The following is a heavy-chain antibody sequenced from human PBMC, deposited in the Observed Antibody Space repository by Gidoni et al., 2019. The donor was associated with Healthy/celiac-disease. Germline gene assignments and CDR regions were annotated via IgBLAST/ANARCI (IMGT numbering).Heavy chain of an antibody. CDR3: AKGTSRVVVAATYFDY. CDR1: GFTFSSYG. D-gene: IGHD2-15*01. CDR2: ISYDGSNK. V-gene: IGHV3-30*18. J-gene: IGHJ4*02. Sequence: QVQLVESGGGVVQPGRSLRLSCAASGFTFSSYGMHWVRQAPGKGLEWVAVISYDGSNKYYADSVKGRFTISRDNSKNTLYLQRNSLRAEDTAVYYCAKGTSRVVVAATYFDYWGQGTLVTVSS.